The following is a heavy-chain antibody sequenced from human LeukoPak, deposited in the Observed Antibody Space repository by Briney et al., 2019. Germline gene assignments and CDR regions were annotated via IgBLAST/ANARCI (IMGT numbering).Heavy chain of an antibody. CDR3: AREGDTGAFDI. Sequence: GRFTISRDNSKNTVYLLMNSLRAEDTAVYYCAREGDTGAFDIWGQGTMVTVSS. J-gene: IGHJ3*02. V-gene: IGHV3-53*01. D-gene: IGHD3-16*01.